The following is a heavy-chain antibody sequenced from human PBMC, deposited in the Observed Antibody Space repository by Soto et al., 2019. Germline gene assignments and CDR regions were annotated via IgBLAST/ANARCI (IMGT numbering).Heavy chain of an antibody. Sequence: VKVSCKASGYSFTSYAIYWVRQAPGQRLEWTGWINAGNGNTKYSQKLQGRVTLTGDTSASTAHMELSSLRSEDTAVYFCARGVENIVVVLDVFGYYGMDVWGQGTTVTVSS. D-gene: IGHD2-2*01. CDR3: ARGVENIVVVLDVFGYYGMDV. J-gene: IGHJ6*02. CDR2: INAGNGNT. CDR1: GYSFTSYA. V-gene: IGHV1-3*01.